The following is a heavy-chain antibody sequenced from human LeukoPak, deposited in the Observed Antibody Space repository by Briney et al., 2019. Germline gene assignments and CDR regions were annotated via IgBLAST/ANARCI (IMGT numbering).Heavy chain of an antibody. J-gene: IGHJ4*02. D-gene: IGHD4-11*01. Sequence: GRSLRLSCAASGFTFSSYGMHWVRQAPGKGLEWVAVIWYDGSNKYYADSVKGRFTISRDNSKNTLYPQMNSLRAEDTAVYYCARDPHSGYSNFLDYWGQGTLVTVSS. V-gene: IGHV3-33*01. CDR1: GFTFSSYG. CDR2: IWYDGSNK. CDR3: ARDPHSGYSNFLDY.